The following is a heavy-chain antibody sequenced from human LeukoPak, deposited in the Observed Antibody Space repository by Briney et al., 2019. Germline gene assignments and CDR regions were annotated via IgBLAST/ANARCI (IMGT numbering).Heavy chain of an antibody. V-gene: IGHV3-7*01. D-gene: IGHD5/OR15-5a*01. CDR2: IKDDGSEK. J-gene: IGHJ4*02. CDR3: ARVVSGGSKPYLVFTDRGFDY. CDR1: GFTFSSHW. Sequence: GGSLRLSCAASGFTFSSHWMTWVRQAPGRGLEWVANIKDDGSEKYYVESVQGRFTISRDNAKNLLSLQMNSLRVEDTAVYYCARVVSGGSKPYLVFTDRGFDYWGQGTLVTVSS.